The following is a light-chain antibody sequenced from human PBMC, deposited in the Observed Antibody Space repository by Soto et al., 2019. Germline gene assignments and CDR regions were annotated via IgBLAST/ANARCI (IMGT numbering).Light chain of an antibody. Sequence: DIQMTQSPSSLSASVGDRVTITCRASQSISRYLNWYQQKPGKAPKLLVYAASSLQSGVPSRISGSGSGTDFTLTISSLQPEDYATYHCQQSYSTSITFGQGTRLEIK. CDR3: QQSYSTSIT. CDR1: QSISRY. V-gene: IGKV1-39*01. CDR2: AAS. J-gene: IGKJ5*01.